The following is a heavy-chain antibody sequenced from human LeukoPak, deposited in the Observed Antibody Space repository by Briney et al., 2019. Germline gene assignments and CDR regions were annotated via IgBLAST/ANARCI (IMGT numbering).Heavy chain of an antibody. V-gene: IGHV3-11*06. CDR1: GFIFSDYY. J-gene: IGHJ4*02. CDR3: ARDRVDTAMGTNFDY. D-gene: IGHD5-18*01. Sequence: PGGSLRLSCAASGFIFSDYYMSWIRQAPGKGLEWDSYISSSSSYTNYADSVKGRFTISGDNAKNSVYLQMNSLRAEDTAVYFCARDRVDTAMGTNFDYWGQGTLVTVSS. CDR2: ISSSSSYT.